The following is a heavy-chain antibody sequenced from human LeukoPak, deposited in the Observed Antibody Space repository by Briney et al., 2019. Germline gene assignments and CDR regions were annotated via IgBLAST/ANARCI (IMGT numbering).Heavy chain of an antibody. CDR2: INWNGGST. D-gene: IGHD3-3*01. V-gene: IGHV3-20*04. Sequence: GGSLRLSCAASGFTFDDYGMSWVRQAPGKGLEWVSGINWNGGSTGYADSVKGRFTISRDNAKNSLYLQMNSLRAQDTAVYYCAREHSNTRYDDYFDYWGQGALVTVSS. CDR3: AREHSNTRYDDYFDY. J-gene: IGHJ4*02. CDR1: GFTFDDYG.